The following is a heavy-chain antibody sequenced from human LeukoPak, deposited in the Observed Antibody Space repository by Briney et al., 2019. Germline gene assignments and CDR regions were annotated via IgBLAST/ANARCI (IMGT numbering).Heavy chain of an antibody. V-gene: IGHV3-21*01. D-gene: IGHD5-18*01. Sequence: GGSLRLSCAASGFTFSSYSMNWVRQAPGKGLEWVSSISSSSSYIYYADSVKGRFTISRDNAKNSLYLQMNSPRAEDTAVYYCASGEGYSYGGDYFDYWGQGTLVTVSS. CDR3: ASGEGYSYGGDYFDY. CDR1: GFTFSSYS. J-gene: IGHJ4*02. CDR2: ISSSSSYI.